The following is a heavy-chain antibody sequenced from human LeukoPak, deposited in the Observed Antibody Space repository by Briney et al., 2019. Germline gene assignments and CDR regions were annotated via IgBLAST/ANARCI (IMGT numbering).Heavy chain of an antibody. J-gene: IGHJ4*02. V-gene: IGHV3-21*01. CDR1: GFTFSIYS. CDR2: TSSSGTYM. Sequence: GGSLRLSCAASGFTFSIYSMNWVRQAPGKGLEWVSSTSSSGTYMYYADSVKGRFTISRDNAKNSLYLQMNSLRAEDTAVYYCARDFDDSSGYWAGGYDYWGQGTLVTVSS. D-gene: IGHD3-22*01. CDR3: ARDFDDSSGYWAGGYDY.